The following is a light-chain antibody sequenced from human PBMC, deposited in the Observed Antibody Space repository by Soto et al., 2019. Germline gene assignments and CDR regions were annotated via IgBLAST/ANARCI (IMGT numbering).Light chain of an antibody. J-gene: IGLJ1*01. Sequence: QSLLTQPASVSGSPGQSITISCTGTSSDVGGYNYVSWYQHHPGKAPKLIIYDVTNRPSGVSNPFSGSKSGNTASLTISGLQPEDEADYYCSSYTTSNTRQIVFGTG. CDR1: SSDVGGYNY. CDR3: SSYTTSNTRQIV. CDR2: DVT. V-gene: IGLV2-14*03.